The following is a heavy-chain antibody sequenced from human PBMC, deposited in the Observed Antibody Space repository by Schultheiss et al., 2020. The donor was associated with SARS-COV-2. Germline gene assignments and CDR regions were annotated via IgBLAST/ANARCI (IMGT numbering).Heavy chain of an antibody. Sequence: GSLRLSCTVSGGSISSSSYYWDWIRQPPGKGLEWIGTIYYSERTFYNPSLKSRVTISADKSKNQFSLKLSSVTAADTAVYYCARNPYYYDSSGYQPKYYFDYWGQGTLVTVSS. V-gene: IGHV4-39*07. CDR2: IYYSERT. CDR1: GGSISSSSYY. J-gene: IGHJ4*02. D-gene: IGHD3-22*01. CDR3: ARNPYYYDSSGYQPKYYFDY.